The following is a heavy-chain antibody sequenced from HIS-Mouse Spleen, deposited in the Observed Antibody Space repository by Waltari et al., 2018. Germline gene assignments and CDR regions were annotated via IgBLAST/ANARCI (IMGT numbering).Heavy chain of an antibody. J-gene: IGHJ2*01. V-gene: IGHV4-39*07. CDR2: IYYIGST. Sequence: QLQLQESGPGLVKPSETLSLTCTVSGGSLSSRRYYWVRIRQPPGKGLEWIGSIYYIGSTYYNPSLKSRVTISVDTSKNQFSLKLSSVTAADTAVYYCAREIPYSSSWYDWYFDLWGRGTLVTVSS. CDR3: AREIPYSSSWYDWYFDL. D-gene: IGHD6-13*01. CDR1: GGSLSSRRYY.